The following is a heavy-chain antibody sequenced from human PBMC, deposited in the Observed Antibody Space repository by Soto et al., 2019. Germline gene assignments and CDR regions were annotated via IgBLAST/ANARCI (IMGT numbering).Heavy chain of an antibody. D-gene: IGHD2-21*02. CDR2: ISGSGGST. Sequence: EVQLLESGGGLVQPGGSLRLSCAASGFTFSSYAMSWVRQAPGKGLEWVSGISGSGGSTYYADSVKGRFTISRDNSKNTLYLQMNSLRAEDTAVYYCAKDLAYCGGDCYLNYGMDVWGQGTTVTVSS. CDR3: AKDLAYCGGDCYLNYGMDV. V-gene: IGHV3-23*01. CDR1: GFTFSSYA. J-gene: IGHJ6*02.